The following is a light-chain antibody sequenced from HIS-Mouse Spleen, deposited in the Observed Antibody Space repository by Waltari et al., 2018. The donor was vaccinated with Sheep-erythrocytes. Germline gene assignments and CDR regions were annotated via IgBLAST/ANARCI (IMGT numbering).Light chain of an antibody. Sequence: QSALTQPASVSGSPGQSITISCTGTSSDVGRYNLVSWYQQHPGKAPKRLIYEGSKRPSGVSNLFSGSKSGNTASLTISGLQAEDEADYYCCSYAGSSTPWVFGGGTKLTVL. CDR1: SSDVGRYNL. CDR3: CSYAGSSTPWV. V-gene: IGLV2-23*01. CDR2: EGS. J-gene: IGLJ3*02.